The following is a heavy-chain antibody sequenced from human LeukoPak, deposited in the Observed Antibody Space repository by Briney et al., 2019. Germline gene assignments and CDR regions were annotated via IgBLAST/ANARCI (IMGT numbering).Heavy chain of an antibody. J-gene: IGHJ5*02. CDR3: ARDRGYCSGGSCYSIDWFDP. V-gene: IGHV4-59*01. CDR1: GGSISSYY. D-gene: IGHD2-15*01. CDR2: IYYSGTS. Sequence: SETLSLTCSVSGGSISSYYWNWIRQPPGKGLEWIGYIYYSGTSNYNPSLKSRVTISVDKSKNKFSVKLSSVTAADTAVYYCARDRGYCSGGSCYSIDWFDPWGQGTLVTVSS.